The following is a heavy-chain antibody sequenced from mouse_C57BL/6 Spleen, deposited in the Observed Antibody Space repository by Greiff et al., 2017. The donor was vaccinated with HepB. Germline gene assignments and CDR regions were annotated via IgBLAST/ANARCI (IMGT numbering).Heavy chain of an antibody. CDR3: ARKGSSDGFAY. J-gene: IGHJ3*01. Sequence: VQLQQSGPGLVQPSQSLSITCTVSGFSLTSYGVHWVRQSPGKGLEWLGVIWSGGSTDYNAAFISRLSISKDNSKSQVFFKMNSLQAEDPSIYYCARKGSSDGFAYWGQGTLVTVSA. CDR2: IWSGGST. V-gene: IGHV2-2*01. CDR1: GFSLTSYG.